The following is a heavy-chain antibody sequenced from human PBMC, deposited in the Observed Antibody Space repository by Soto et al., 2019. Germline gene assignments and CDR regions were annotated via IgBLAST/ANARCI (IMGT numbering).Heavy chain of an antibody. Sequence: VQLVQSGAEVKKPGSSVKVSCKASGGTFSNYPFIWVRQAPGQGLDWMGGIIPIFGTTDYGQRFQGRVTITADESTNTAYMELSSLRSDDTAVYYCARGLYCGGGCYSHFDYWGPGTLATVSS. CDR1: GGTFSNYP. D-gene: IGHD2-21*02. CDR2: IIPIFGTT. J-gene: IGHJ4*02. V-gene: IGHV1-69*01. CDR3: ARGLYCGGGCYSHFDY.